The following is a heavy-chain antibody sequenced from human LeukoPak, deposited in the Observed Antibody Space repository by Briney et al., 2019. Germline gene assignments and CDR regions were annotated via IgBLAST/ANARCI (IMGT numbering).Heavy chain of an antibody. CDR1: GFTFSNYG. CDR3: ARDVKRGYGDYIDY. Sequence: GGSLRLSCAVSGFTFSNYGMLWVRQAPGKGLEWVAFIWFDGSNKHYADSVQGRFTFSRDNSNNTLYLQMNSLRAEDTAVYYCARDVKRGYGDYIDYWGQGTLVTVSS. CDR2: IWFDGSNK. V-gene: IGHV3-33*01. J-gene: IGHJ4*02. D-gene: IGHD4-17*01.